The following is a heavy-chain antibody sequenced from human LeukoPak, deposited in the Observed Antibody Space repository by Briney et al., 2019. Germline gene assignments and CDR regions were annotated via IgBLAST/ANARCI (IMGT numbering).Heavy chain of an antibody. V-gene: IGHV4-39*01. D-gene: IGHD3-10*01. CDR1: GGSISSGDYY. CDR2: IYYSGST. Sequence: SETLSLTCTVSGGSISSGDYYWSWIRQPPGKGLEWIGSIYYSGSTYYNPSLKSRVTISVDTSKNQFSLKLSSVTAADTAVYYCARKEGTMVRGVTTPGSRRFDYWGQGTLVTVSS. CDR3: ARKEGTMVRGVTTPGSRRFDY. J-gene: IGHJ4*02.